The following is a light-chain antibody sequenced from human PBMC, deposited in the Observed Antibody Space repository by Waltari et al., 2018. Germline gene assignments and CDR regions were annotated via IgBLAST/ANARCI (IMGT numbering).Light chain of an antibody. CDR2: WAS. CDR1: ESVLFSSRNKNH. V-gene: IGKV4-1*01. CDR3: QQYYDSPLT. J-gene: IGKJ4*01. Sequence: DIVMTQSPDSLAVSLGERATINGTSSESVLFSSRNKNHLAWYQQKPGHPPKLLLYWASTRESGVPDRFSGSGSGTDFTLTISSLQAEDVAIYYCQQYYDSPLTFGGGTKVEIK.